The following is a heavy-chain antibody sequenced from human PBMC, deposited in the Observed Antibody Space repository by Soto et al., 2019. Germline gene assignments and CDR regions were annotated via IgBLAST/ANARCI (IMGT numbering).Heavy chain of an antibody. CDR3: ARDGRIAAAGGYYYYYGMDV. J-gene: IGHJ6*02. V-gene: IGHV3-23*01. CDR2: ISGSGGNT. CDR1: GFTFSSYA. Sequence: PGGSLRLSCAASGFTFSSYAMSWVRQAPGKGLKWVSAISGSGGNTYYADSVKGRFTISRDNSKNTLYLQMNSLRAEETAVYFCARDGRIAAAGGYYYYYGMDVWGQGTTVTVSS. D-gene: IGHD6-13*01.